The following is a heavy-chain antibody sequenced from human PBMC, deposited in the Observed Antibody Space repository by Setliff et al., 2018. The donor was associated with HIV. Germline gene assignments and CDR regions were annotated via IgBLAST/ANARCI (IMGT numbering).Heavy chain of an antibody. D-gene: IGHD3-10*01. V-gene: IGHV1-69*10. J-gene: IGHJ4*02. CDR1: GNTFKSLA. CDR3: ATAGTYYYGSGSYHVSGY. CDR2: ILPLNGIT. Sequence: ASVKVSCKASGNTFKSLAFNWVRQAPGQGLEWVGGILPLNGITNYAQKFQGRVTITADTSTDTSDMELSSLRSEDTAVYYCATAGTYYYGSGSYHVSGYWGQGTLVTVSS.